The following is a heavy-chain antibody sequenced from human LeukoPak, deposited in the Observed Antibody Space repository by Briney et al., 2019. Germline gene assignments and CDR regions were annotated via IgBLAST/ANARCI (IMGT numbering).Heavy chain of an antibody. CDR3: ARASGSYRVARPRKAFDP. D-gene: IGHD1-26*01. V-gene: IGHV3-23*01. J-gene: IGHJ5*02. CDR1: GFTFSSYA. Sequence: PGGSLRLSCAASGFTFSSYAMSWVRQAPGKGLEWVSAISGSGGSTYYADSVKGRFTISRDTSKNTLYLQMNSLRAEDTAVYYCARASGSYRVARPRKAFDPWGQGTLVTVSS. CDR2: ISGSGGST.